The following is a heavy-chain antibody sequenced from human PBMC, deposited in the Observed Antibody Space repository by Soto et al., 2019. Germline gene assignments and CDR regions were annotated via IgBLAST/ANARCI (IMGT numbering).Heavy chain of an antibody. V-gene: IGHV3-30-3*01. CDR2: ISYDGSNK. Sequence: GGSLRLSCAASGFTFSSYAMHWVRQAPGKGLEWVAVISYDGSNKYYADSVKGRFTISRDNSKNTLYLQMNNLRAEDTAVYYCAREGCSSTSCPFYYYYYGMDVWGQGPTVTVSS. D-gene: IGHD2-2*01. CDR3: AREGCSSTSCPFYYYYYGMDV. J-gene: IGHJ6*02. CDR1: GFTFSSYA.